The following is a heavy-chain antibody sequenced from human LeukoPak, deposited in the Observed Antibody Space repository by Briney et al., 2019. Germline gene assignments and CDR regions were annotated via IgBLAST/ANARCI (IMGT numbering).Heavy chain of an antibody. V-gene: IGHV3-15*01. CDR2: IKSKTDGGTT. CDR1: GFTFSSYW. D-gene: IGHD1-1*01. CDR3: TTGNGKRDAFDI. J-gene: IGHJ3*02. Sequence: PGGSLRLSCAASGFTFSSYWMSWVRQAPGKGLEWVGRIKSKTDGGTTDYAAPVKGRFTISRDDSKNTLYLQMNSLKTEDTAVYYCTTGNGKRDAFDIWGQGTMVTVSS.